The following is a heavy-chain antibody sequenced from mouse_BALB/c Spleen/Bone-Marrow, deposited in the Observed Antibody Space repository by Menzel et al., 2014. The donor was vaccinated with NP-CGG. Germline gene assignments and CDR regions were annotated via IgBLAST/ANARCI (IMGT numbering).Heavy chain of an antibody. Sequence: QVQLKESGPELVKPGASARISCKASGYTFTNYYIHWVKQRPGQGLEWIGWIYPVNVHANFNEKFRGKATLTADKSSSTAYMQLSSLTSEDSAVYFCARWLLPYYAMDYWGQGTSVTVSS. CDR1: GYTFTNYY. CDR2: IYPVNVHA. CDR3: ARWLLPYYAMDY. D-gene: IGHD2-3*01. J-gene: IGHJ4*01. V-gene: IGHV1S56*01.